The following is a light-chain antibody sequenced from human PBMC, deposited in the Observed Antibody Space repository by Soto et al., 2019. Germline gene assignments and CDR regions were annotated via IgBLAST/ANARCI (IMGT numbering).Light chain of an antibody. Sequence: EIVLTQSPATLSLSPGEKATLSCRASPSVSSYLAWYQQKPGQAPRLLMFDASIRATGILARFSGTGSETDFTLIITSLEPEDFAVYYCQQRSNWPWTFGQGTKVEIK. V-gene: IGKV3-11*01. J-gene: IGKJ1*01. CDR2: DAS. CDR3: QQRSNWPWT. CDR1: PSVSSY.